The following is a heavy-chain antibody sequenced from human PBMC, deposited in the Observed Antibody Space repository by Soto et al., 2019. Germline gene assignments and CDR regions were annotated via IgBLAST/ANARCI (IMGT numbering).Heavy chain of an antibody. CDR1: GGSISSYY. CDR3: ARLAGGIAAAGTLYY. Sequence: ETLSLTCTVSGGSISSYYWSWIRQPPGKGLEWIGYIYYSGSTNYNPSLKSRVTISVDTSKNQFSLKLSSVTAADTAVYYCARLAGGIAAAGTLYYWGQGTLVTVSS. V-gene: IGHV4-59*12. D-gene: IGHD6-13*01. CDR2: IYYSGST. J-gene: IGHJ4*02.